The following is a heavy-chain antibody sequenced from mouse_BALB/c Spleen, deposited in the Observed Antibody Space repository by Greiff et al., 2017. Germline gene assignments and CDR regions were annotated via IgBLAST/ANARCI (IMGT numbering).Heavy chain of an antibody. Sequence: QVQLQQSAAELARPGASVKMSCKASGYTFTSYTMHWVKQRPGQGLEWIGYINPSSGYTEYNQKFKDKTTLTADKSSSTAYMQLSSLTSEDSAVYYCARSRYYGSSYDWYFDVWGAGTTVTVSS. J-gene: IGHJ1*01. CDR2: INPSSGYT. V-gene: IGHV1-4*02. CDR3: ARSRYYGSSYDWYFDV. CDR1: GYTFTSYT. D-gene: IGHD1-1*01.